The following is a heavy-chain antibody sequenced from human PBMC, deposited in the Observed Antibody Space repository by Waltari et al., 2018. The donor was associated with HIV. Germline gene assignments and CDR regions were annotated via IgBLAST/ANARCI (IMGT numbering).Heavy chain of an antibody. D-gene: IGHD2-21*01. CDR3: ARAKGCGGYLDY. J-gene: IGHJ4*02. V-gene: IGHV4-4*02. CDR1: GGSISSSNW. Sequence: VQLQESGPGLVTPSGTLSLTCAVSGGSISSSNWWSWVRQPPGKGLGWIGELYHSERTNYNPSLKSRVTISVDKSKNQFSLQLGSVTAADTAVYYCARAKGCGGYLDYWGQGTLVTVSS. CDR2: LYHSERT.